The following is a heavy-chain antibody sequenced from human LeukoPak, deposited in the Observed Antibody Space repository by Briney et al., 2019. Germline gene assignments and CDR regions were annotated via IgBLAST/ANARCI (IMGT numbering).Heavy chain of an antibody. V-gene: IGHV3-23*01. J-gene: IGHJ4*02. Sequence: GESLRLSCTASGFTFSSYAMSWVRQAPGKGQEWVAAINEDGDSTYFADSVKGRFTISRDNSKNTVYLQMNSLRAEDTAVYHCAQQLGFCSRGTCYFTYWGQGTLVTVSS. D-gene: IGHD2-15*01. CDR1: GFTFSSYA. CDR2: INEDGDST. CDR3: AQQLGFCSRGTCYFTY.